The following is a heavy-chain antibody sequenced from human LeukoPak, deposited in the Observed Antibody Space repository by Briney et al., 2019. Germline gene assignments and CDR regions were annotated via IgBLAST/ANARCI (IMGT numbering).Heavy chain of an antibody. V-gene: IGHV4-34*01. J-gene: IGHJ3*02. CDR1: GGSFSGYY. CDR2: INHSGST. Sequence: SETLSHTCAVYGGSFSGYYWSWIRQPPGKGLERIGEINHSGSTNYNPSLKSRVTILVDTSKNQFSLKLSSVTAADTAVYYCARGNYYDSSGYYHYAFDIWGQGTMVTVSS. CDR3: ARGNYYDSSGYYHYAFDI. D-gene: IGHD3-22*01.